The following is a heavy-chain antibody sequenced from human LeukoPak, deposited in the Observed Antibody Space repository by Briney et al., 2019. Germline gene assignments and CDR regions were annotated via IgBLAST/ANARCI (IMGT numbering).Heavy chain of an antibody. J-gene: IGHJ4*02. D-gene: IGHD6-13*01. V-gene: IGHV3-30*02. CDR1: GFTFSSYG. CDR3: AKDLVIMEWGSSSWNIDY. Sequence: GGSLRLSCAASGFTFSSYGMHWVRQAPGKGLEWVAFIRYDGSNKYYADSVKGRFTISRDNSKNTLYLQMNSLRAEDTAVYYCAKDLVIMEWGSSSWNIDYWGQGTLVTVSS. CDR2: IRYDGSNK.